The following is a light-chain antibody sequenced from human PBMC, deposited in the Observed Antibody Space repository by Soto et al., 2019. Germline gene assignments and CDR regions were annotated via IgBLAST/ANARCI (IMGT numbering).Light chain of an antibody. CDR1: QSVSSSY. J-gene: IGKJ1*01. CDR3: QQYGSSPGT. V-gene: IGKV3-20*01. Sequence: DIVLTQSPGTLSLSPGERATISCRASQSVSSSYLAWYQKKPDPAPRLLIYGASSRATGIPARFSSSGSATDVTLTISRMEPEDFSVYYCQQYGSSPGTFGQGTKVEIK. CDR2: GAS.